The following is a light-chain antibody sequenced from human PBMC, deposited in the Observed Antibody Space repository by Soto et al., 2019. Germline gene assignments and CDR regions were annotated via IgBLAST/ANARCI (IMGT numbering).Light chain of an antibody. CDR3: SSRTTSNPYV. J-gene: IGLJ1*01. CDR1: SSDIGAYNS. V-gene: IGLV2-14*01. Sequence: QSALTQPASVSGSPGQSITISCTGTSSDIGAYNSVSLYQQHPGKAPKLMIYEVSNRPSGVSNRFSASKSGNTASLTISGLQAEDEADYYCSSRTTSNPYVFGTGTKVTVL. CDR2: EVS.